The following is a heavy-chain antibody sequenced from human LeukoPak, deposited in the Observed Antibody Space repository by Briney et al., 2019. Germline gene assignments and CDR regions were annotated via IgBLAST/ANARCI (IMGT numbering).Heavy chain of an antibody. D-gene: IGHD3-22*01. CDR3: ARRRGYYDSSGYFDAFDI. V-gene: IGHV3-23*01. CDR1: GSTFSSYA. Sequence: QPGGSLRLSCAASGSTFSSYAMSWVRQAPGKGLEWVSAISGSGGSTYYADSVKGRFTISRDNAKNTLYLQMNSLRAEDTAVYYCARRRGYYDSSGYFDAFDIWGQGTMVTVSS. J-gene: IGHJ3*02. CDR2: ISGSGGST.